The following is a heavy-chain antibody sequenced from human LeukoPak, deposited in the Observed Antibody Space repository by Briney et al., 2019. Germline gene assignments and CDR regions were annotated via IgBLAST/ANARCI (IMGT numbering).Heavy chain of an antibody. Sequence: GASVKVTCKSSGYTFTSYGINWVRQAPAQGLEWMGWISAYNGNTNDAQKLQGRVTMTTDTSTSTAYMELRSLRSDDTAAYYCARDRQQWLVDAFDIWGQGTMVTVSS. CDR2: ISAYNGNT. J-gene: IGHJ3*02. V-gene: IGHV1-18*01. CDR1: GYTFTSYG. CDR3: ARDRQQWLVDAFDI. D-gene: IGHD6-19*01.